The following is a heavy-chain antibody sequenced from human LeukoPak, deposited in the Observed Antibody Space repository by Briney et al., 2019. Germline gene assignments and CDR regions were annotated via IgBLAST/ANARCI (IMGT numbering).Heavy chain of an antibody. V-gene: IGHV3-64D*06. CDR3: VKDQTVVVTAILSY. D-gene: IGHD2-21*02. CDR1: GFTFSSYP. J-gene: IGHJ4*02. Sequence: GGSLRLSCSASGFTFSSYPMHWVRQAPGKGLQYVSVISDNGLSTSYADSVKGRFTISRDNSKNTVYLQMSSLRPEDTALYYCVKDQTVVVTAILSYWGQGTLVTVSS. CDR2: ISDNGLST.